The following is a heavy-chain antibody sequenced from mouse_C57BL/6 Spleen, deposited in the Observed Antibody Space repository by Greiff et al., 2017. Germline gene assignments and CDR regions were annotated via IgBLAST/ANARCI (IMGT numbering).Heavy chain of an antibody. D-gene: IGHD2-1*01. CDR1: GYTFTNYP. V-gene: IGHV1-47*01. CDR2: FHPYNDAT. CDR3: ARGGYGNCLYAMGY. J-gene: IGHJ4*01. Sequence: VQLQQSGAELVKPGASVKMSCKASGYTFTNYPIEWMKQNHGKSLEWIGNFHPYNDATKYNEKFKGKATLTVEKSSSTVYLALSRLTSDDSAVYFCARGGYGNCLYAMGYWGQRTSVTGSS.